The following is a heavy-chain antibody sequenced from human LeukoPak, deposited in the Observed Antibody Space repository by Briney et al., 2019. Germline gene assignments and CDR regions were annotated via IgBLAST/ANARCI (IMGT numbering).Heavy chain of an antibody. Sequence: PGGSLRLSCAASGFIFSNYAMHWVRQAPGKGLEYVSAISSSGDNTYYANSVKGRFTISRDSSKNTLFLQMGSLRAEDMAVYYCAREERGLAIDYWGQGTLVTVSS. D-gene: IGHD5-12*01. CDR2: ISSSGDNT. CDR3: AREERGLAIDY. V-gene: IGHV3-64*01. J-gene: IGHJ4*02. CDR1: GFIFSNYA.